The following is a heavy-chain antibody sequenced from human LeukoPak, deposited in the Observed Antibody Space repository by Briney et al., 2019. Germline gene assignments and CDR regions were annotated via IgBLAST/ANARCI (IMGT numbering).Heavy chain of an antibody. Sequence: ASVKVSCKASGYTFTNYAMHWVRQAPGQGLEWMGIINPSDGKTNYAQKFQGRVTMTRDTSTSTVYMELSSLRSEDTALYYCAREIGPRQLHLWGSAFDYWGQGTLVTVSS. J-gene: IGHJ4*02. D-gene: IGHD5-18*01. V-gene: IGHV1-46*01. CDR2: INPSDGKT. CDR3: AREIGPRQLHLWGSAFDY. CDR1: GYTFTNYA.